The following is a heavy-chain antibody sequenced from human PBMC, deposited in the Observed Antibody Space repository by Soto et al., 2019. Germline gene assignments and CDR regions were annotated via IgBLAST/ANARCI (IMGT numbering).Heavy chain of an antibody. D-gene: IGHD3-3*01. CDR1: VFTFISYG. V-gene: IGHV3-33*01. CDR3: ARDSIFGVSYYGMDV. Sequence: GWSLRLSCASSVFTFISYGMQWVRQAPGKGLEWVAVIWYDGSNKYYADSVKGRFTISRDNSKNTLYLQMNSLRAEDTAVYYCARDSIFGVSYYGMDVWGQGTTVTVSS. J-gene: IGHJ6*02. CDR2: IWYDGSNK.